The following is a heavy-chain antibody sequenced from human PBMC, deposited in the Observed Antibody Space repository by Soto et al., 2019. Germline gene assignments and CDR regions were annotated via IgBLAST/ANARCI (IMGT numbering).Heavy chain of an antibody. Sequence: GSLRLSCAASGFTFSSYGMHWVRQAPGKGLEWVAVISYDGSNKYYADSVKGRFTISRDNSKNTLYLQMNSLRAEDTAVYYCAKDRGYNWNYNWFDPSGQGTLDTVSS. CDR3: AKDRGYNWNYNWFDP. J-gene: IGHJ5*02. V-gene: IGHV3-30*18. CDR2: ISYDGSNK. CDR1: GFTFSSYG. D-gene: IGHD1-7*01.